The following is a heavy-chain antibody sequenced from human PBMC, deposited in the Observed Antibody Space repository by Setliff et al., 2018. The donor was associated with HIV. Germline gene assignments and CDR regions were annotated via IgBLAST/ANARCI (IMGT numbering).Heavy chain of an antibody. CDR3: ARTVPHSAAQDAFDI. CDR1: GYSISTNEW. J-gene: IGHJ3*02. CDR2: ISNSGRI. V-gene: IGHV4-28*05. D-gene: IGHD4-4*01. Sequence: SETLSLTCAVSGYSISTNEWWGWIRQPPGKGLAWIGYISNSGRIYYDPSLNSRVTLSADTSKNQLSLKLTSVTAEDTGVYYCARTVPHSAAQDAFDIWGQGTVVTVSS.